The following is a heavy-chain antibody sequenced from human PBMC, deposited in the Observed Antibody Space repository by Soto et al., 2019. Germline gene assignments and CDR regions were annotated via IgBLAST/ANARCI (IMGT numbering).Heavy chain of an antibody. J-gene: IGHJ6*02. CDR3: AKSLSSAVNYGLDV. Sequence: EVQLLESGGGLVQPGGSLRLSCGASVFTFSDNAMTWVRQAPGKGLEWVSSISDDGDSTYYADSVKGRFAVSRDNSKNTLFLHMNSLGAEDTAVYYCAKSLSSAVNYGLDVWGQGTSVTVSS. V-gene: IGHV3-23*01. D-gene: IGHD2-2*01. CDR2: ISDDGDST. CDR1: VFTFSDNA.